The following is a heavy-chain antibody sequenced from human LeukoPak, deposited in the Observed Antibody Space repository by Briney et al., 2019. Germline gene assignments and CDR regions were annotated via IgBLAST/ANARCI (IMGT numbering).Heavy chain of an antibody. V-gene: IGHV3-11*01. Sequence: GGSLRLSCAGSGFTFSDYYMTWVRQAPGKGLEWISYISSSGSSIYYADSVRGRFTISRDNAKNSLYLQMNSLRADDTAVYYCARDCHGYSYDCYYGMDVWGQGTTVTVSS. D-gene: IGHD5-18*01. J-gene: IGHJ6*02. CDR3: ARDCHGYSYDCYYGMDV. CDR1: GFTFSDYY. CDR2: ISSSGSSI.